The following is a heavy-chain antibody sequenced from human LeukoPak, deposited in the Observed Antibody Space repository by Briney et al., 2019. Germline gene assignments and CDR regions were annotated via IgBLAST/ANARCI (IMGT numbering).Heavy chain of an antibody. CDR2: ISGSGGST. J-gene: IGHJ4*02. V-gene: IGHV3-23*01. CDR3: ANHVEMATIPVDY. Sequence: GGSLRLSCAASGFTFSSYAVSWVRQAPGKGLEWVSAISGSGGSTYYADSVKGRFTISRDNSKNTLYLQMNSLRAEDTAVYYCANHVEMATIPVDYWGQGTLVTVSS. CDR1: GFTFSSYA. D-gene: IGHD5-24*01.